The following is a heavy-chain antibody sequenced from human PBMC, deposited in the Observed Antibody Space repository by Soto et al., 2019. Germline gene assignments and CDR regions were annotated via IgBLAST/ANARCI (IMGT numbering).Heavy chain of an antibody. J-gene: IGHJ4*02. CDR1: GFTFSSYA. CDR2: ISYDGSNK. D-gene: IGHD6-19*01. V-gene: IGHV3-30-3*01. Sequence: QVQLVESGGGVVQPGRSLRLSCAASGFTFSSYAMHWVRQAPGKGLEWVAVISYDGSNKYYADSVKGRFTISRDNSKTLYLQMNSLRAEDTAVYVRDKSPYSSGWHNRHFDYWGQGTLVTVSS. CDR3: DKSPYSSGWHNRHFDY.